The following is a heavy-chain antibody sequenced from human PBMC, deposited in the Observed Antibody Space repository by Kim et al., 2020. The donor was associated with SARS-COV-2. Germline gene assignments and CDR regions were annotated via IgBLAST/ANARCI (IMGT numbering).Heavy chain of an antibody. V-gene: IGHV4-39*01. J-gene: IGHJ4*02. CDR3: ARQAGRQQLLTVGAVFDY. Sequence: SETLSLTCTVSGGSISSSSYYWGWIRQPPGKGLEWIGSIYYSGSTYYNPSLKSRVTISVDTSKNQFSLKLSSVTAADTAVYYCARQAGRQQLLTVGAVFDYWGQGTLVTVSS. CDR2: IYYSGST. CDR1: GGSISSSSYY. D-gene: IGHD6-13*01.